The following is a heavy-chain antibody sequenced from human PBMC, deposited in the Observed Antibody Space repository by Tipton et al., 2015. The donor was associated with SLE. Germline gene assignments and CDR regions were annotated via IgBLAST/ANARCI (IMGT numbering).Heavy chain of an antibody. D-gene: IGHD6-19*01. Sequence: TLSLTCAVYGGSFSGYYWSWIRQPPGKGLEWIGEINHSGGTNYNPSLKSRVTISVDTSKNQFSLKLSSVTAADTAVYYCASGSSGWAMGWYFDLWGRGTLVTVSS. V-gene: IGHV4-34*01. CDR1: GGSFSGYY. CDR3: ASGSSGWAMGWYFDL. CDR2: INHSGGT. J-gene: IGHJ2*01.